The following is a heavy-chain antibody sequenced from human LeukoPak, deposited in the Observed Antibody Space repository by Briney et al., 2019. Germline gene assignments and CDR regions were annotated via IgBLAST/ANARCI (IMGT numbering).Heavy chain of an antibody. V-gene: IGHV3-23*01. CDR1: GLTFSSYA. CDR2: IIGSGGDT. J-gene: IGHJ5*02. D-gene: IGHD3-9*01. Sequence: GGSLRLSCAASGLTFSSYAMAWVRQTPGRGLEWVSVIIGSGGDTNYADSVRGRFAISRDNSKNTLYLQMNNLRDEDTAVYYCASLGTLVPWGQGTLVTVSS. CDR3: ASLGTLVP.